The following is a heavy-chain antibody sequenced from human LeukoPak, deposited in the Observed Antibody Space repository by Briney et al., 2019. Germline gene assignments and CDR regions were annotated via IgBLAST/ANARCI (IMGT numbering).Heavy chain of an antibody. V-gene: IGHV1-58*02. CDR1: GFTFTSSA. CDR3: AARMITFGGVIDPFDY. Sequence: SVKVSCKASGFTFTSSAMQWVRQARGQRLEWIGWIVVGSGNTNYAQKFQERVTITRDMSTSTAYMELSSLRSEDTAVYYCAARMITFGGVIDPFDYWGQGTLVTVSS. CDR2: IVVGSGNT. J-gene: IGHJ4*02. D-gene: IGHD3-16*02.